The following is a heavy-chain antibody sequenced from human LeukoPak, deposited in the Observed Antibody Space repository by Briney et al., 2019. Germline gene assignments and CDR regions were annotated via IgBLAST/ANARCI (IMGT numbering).Heavy chain of an antibody. CDR1: GGSFSGYY. Sequence: SETLSLTCAVYGGSFSGYYWSWIRQPPGKGLEWIGEINHSGSTNYNPSLKSRVTISVDTSKNQFSLKLSSVTAADTAVYYCARHLYYDFWSGYREDNWFDPWGQGTLVTVSS. V-gene: IGHV4-34*01. CDR3: ARHLYYDFWSGYREDNWFDP. J-gene: IGHJ5*02. CDR2: INHSGST. D-gene: IGHD3-3*01.